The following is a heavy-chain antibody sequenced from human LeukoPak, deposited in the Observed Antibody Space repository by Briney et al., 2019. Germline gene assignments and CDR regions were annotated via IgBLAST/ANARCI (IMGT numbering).Heavy chain of an antibody. CDR3: ARDLKTRSGYRYSSSSGRGPAFDY. D-gene: IGHD6-6*01. CDR2: INAGNGNT. V-gene: IGHV1-3*01. J-gene: IGHJ4*02. Sequence: ASVKVSCKASGYTFTSYAMHWVRQAPGQRLEWMGWINAGNGNTKYSQKFQGRVTITRDTSTSTAYMELRSLRSDDTAVYYCARDLKTRSGYRYSSSSGRGPAFDYWGQGTLVTVSS. CDR1: GYTFTSYA.